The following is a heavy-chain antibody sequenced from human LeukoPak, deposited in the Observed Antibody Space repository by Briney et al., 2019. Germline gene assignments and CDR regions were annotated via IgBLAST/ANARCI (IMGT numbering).Heavy chain of an antibody. V-gene: IGHV3-23*01. J-gene: IGHJ4*02. CDR1: GFTFSSYA. CDR3: AKGNVVVVPAAGLDY. CDR2: ISGSGGST. D-gene: IGHD2-2*01. Sequence: PGGSLRLSCAASGFTFSSYAMSWVRQAPGKGLEWVSAISGSGGSTYYADSVKGRFTISRDNSKNTLYLQMNSLRAEDTAVYYRAKGNVVVVPAAGLDYWGQGTLVTVSS.